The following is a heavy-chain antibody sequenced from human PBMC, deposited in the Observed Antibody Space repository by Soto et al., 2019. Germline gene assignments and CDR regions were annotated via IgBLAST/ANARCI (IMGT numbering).Heavy chain of an antibody. V-gene: IGHV1-46*01. Sequence: ASVKVSCKAFGYIFSSDNVHWIRQAPGQGLEWMGIIDPSGGTTTAAQKFQGRVTMTRDTSTNTVYMEMISLTSADTAVYYCARGLLVGATEGYFDYWGQGTLVTVSS. D-gene: IGHD1-26*01. CDR3: ARGLLVGATEGYFDY. CDR1: GYIFSSDN. J-gene: IGHJ4*02. CDR2: IDPSGGTT.